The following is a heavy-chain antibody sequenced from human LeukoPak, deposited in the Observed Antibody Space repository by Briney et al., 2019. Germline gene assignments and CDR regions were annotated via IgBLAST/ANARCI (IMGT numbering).Heavy chain of an antibody. D-gene: IGHD1-26*01. CDR1: GFTFSRYW. J-gene: IGHJ4*02. V-gene: IGHV3-74*01. CDR3: VRDNRSYNFDY. CDR2: IKSDGSST. Sequence: GGSLRLSCAASGFTFSRYWMHWVRQAPGEGLVWVSCIKSDGSSTSIADSAKGRFTISRDNAKNTVYLQMNSLRAEDTAVYYCVRDNRSYNFDYWGQGTLVTVSS.